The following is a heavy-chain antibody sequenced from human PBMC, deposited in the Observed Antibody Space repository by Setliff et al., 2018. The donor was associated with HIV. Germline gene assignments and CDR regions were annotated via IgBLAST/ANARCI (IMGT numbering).Heavy chain of an antibody. V-gene: IGHV4-59*01. J-gene: IGHJ4*02. Sequence: SETLSLTCTVSSDSIRFYYWTWIRQPPGKGLEWIGNVYYTGSTHYNPSLKSRITISIDTSKSQFSLKLTSVAAADTAVYYCARDSGGYNYGFAVGSFDYWGQGALVTVS. CDR1: SDSIRFYY. CDR3: ARDSGGYNYGFAVGSFDY. D-gene: IGHD5-18*01. CDR2: VYYTGST.